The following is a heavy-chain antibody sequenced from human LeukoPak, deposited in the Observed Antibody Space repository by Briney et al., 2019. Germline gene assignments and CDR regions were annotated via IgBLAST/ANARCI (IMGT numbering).Heavy chain of an antibody. CDR2: IIPIFGTA. CDR1: GGTFSSYA. D-gene: IGHD3-3*01. CDR3: ARVVSREYYDFWSGAHYYYGMDV. V-gene: IGHV1-69*13. Sequence: SVKVSCKASGGTFSSYAISWVRQAPGQGLEWMGGIIPIFGTANYAQKFQGRVTITADESTSTAYMELSSLRSEDTAVYYCARVVSREYYDFWSGAHYYYGMDVWGQGTTVTVSS. J-gene: IGHJ6*02.